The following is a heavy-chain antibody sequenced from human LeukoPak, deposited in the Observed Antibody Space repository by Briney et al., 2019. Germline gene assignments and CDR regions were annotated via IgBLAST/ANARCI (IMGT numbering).Heavy chain of an antibody. Sequence: GRSLRLSCVASGFTFSNYWMSWVRQAPGKGLEWVANIQQDGSEKYYVDSVKGRFTISRDNAKNSLYLQMNSLRAEDTAVYYCAKADNSGYSDYWGQGTLVTVSS. CDR2: IQQDGSEK. D-gene: IGHD3-22*01. CDR3: AKADNSGYSDY. V-gene: IGHV3-7*03. J-gene: IGHJ4*02. CDR1: GFTFSNYW.